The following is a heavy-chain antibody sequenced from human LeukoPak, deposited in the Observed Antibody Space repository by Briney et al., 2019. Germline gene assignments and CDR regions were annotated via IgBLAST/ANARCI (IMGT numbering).Heavy chain of an antibody. CDR3: ARQAVAGFLNWFDP. J-gene: IGHJ5*02. D-gene: IGHD6-19*01. CDR2: IYPGDSDT. V-gene: IGHV5-51*01. CDR1: GYFFTSYW. Sequence: GASLQISCKSSGYFFTSYWIGWVRPLPGKGLEWMGIIYPGDSDTRYSPSFQGQVTISADKSISTAYQQWSSLKASDTAMYYCARQAVAGFLNWFDPWGQGTLVTVSS.